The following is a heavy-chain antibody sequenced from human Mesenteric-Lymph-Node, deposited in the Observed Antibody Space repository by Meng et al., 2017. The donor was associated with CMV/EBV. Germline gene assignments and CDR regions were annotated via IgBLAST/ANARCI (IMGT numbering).Heavy chain of an antibody. CDR2: IYSDDDT. J-gene: IGHJ4*02. CDR3: ARAPTITTNFDS. V-gene: IGHV3-66*02. CDR1: GLTFSSDY. Sequence: GESLKISCPTSGLTFSSDYFSWVRQAPGQGLEWVSIIYSDDDTKYADSVRGRFTISRDNSRNAVYLQMNSLRPQDTAVYFCARAPTITTNFDSWGQGTLVTVSS. D-gene: IGHD4-17*01.